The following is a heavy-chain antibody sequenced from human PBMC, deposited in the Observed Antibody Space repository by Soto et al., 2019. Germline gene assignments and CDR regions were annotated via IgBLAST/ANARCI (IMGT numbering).Heavy chain of an antibody. CDR2: IYYSGST. D-gene: IGHD3-16*01. CDR3: ARWGVLNWFDP. J-gene: IGHJ5*02. Sequence: ASETLSLTCTVSGGSISSGGYYWSWIRQHPGKGLEWIGYIYYSGSTYYNPSLKSRVTISVDTSKNQFSLKLSSVTAADTAVYYCARWGVLNWFDPWGQGTLVTVSS. CDR1: GGSISSGGYY. V-gene: IGHV4-31*03.